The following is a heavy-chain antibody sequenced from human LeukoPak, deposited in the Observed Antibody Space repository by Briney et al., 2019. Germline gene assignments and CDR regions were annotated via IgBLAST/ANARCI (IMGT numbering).Heavy chain of an antibody. J-gene: IGHJ6*03. V-gene: IGHV1-69*06. CDR2: IISNSGTA. Sequence: SVKVSCKASGGTLTINGNTWVRQAPGQGLEWMGAIISNSGTANYAQKFQGRLTITADKSTNTVYMELTSLKSEDTAVYFCARASAYDPPPPPKYYMDVWGKGTTVIVSS. CDR1: GGTLTING. D-gene: IGHD5-12*01. CDR3: ARASAYDPPPPPKYYMDV.